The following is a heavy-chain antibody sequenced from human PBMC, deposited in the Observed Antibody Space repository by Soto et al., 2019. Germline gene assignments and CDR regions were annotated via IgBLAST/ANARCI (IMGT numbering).Heavy chain of an antibody. V-gene: IGHV6-1*01. CDR1: GDSVSTNIAA. CDR3: ARDAAPTLNYPHGMDV. D-gene: IGHD1-7*01. CDR2: TLYRSSKWYN. Sequence: SQTLSLTCAISGDSVSTNIAAWSWVRQSPSRGLEWLGRTLYRSSKWYNEYAVSVKSRMTINPDTSKNQFSLQLNSVTPEDTAVYYCARDAAPTLNYPHGMDVWGQGTAVTVSS. J-gene: IGHJ6*02.